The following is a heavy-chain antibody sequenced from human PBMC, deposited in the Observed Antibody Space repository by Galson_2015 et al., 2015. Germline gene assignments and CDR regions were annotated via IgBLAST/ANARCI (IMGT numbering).Heavy chain of an antibody. V-gene: IGHV3-9*01. J-gene: IGHJ4*02. CDR1: GFTFDDYA. Sequence: SLRLSCAASGFTFDDYAMHWVRQAPGKGLEWVSGISWNSGSIGYADSVKGRFTISRDNAKNTLYLQMNSLRAEDTALYYCAKDIFPYATAHFDYWGQGTLVTVSS. CDR2: ISWNSGSI. CDR3: AKDIFPYATAHFDY. D-gene: IGHD2-8*01.